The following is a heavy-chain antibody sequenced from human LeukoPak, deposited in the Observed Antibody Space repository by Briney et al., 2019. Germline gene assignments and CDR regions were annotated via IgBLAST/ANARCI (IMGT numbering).Heavy chain of an antibody. CDR2: ISSSEGKSK. Sequence: PGTSLTLSCATSGFTFTCCGMQWVPQASGKALVWGAAISSSEGKSKYYADSVKGRFTISRDNSKSTVYLQMNSLRADDTAVCYCAKWSGNRPLYYFDYWGQGTLVTVSS. CDR1: GFTFTCCG. D-gene: IGHD3-3*01. V-gene: IGHV3-30*18. CDR3: AKWSGNRPLYYFDY. J-gene: IGHJ4*02.